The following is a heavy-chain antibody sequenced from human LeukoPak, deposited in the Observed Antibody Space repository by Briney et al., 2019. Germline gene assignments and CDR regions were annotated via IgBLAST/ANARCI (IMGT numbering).Heavy chain of an antibody. CDR3: ARSEADQFEYFQY. J-gene: IGHJ1*01. CDR2: IYYSGST. CDR1: GYSISSSYY. Sequence: KTSETLSLTCTVSGYSISSSYYWGWIRQPPGKGLEWIGTIYYSGSTYYNPSLKSRATISLDTSKNQLSLKLSSVTAADTAVYYCARSEADQFEYFQYWGQGTLATVSS. V-gene: IGHV4-38-2*02. D-gene: IGHD5-24*01.